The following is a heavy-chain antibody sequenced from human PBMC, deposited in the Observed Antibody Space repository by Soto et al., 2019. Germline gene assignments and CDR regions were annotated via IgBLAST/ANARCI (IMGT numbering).Heavy chain of an antibody. J-gene: IGHJ6*02. CDR1: GGSISSYY. CDR3: ARGLEAAAGDYYYNVMDV. V-gene: IGHV4-4*07. Sequence: SETLSLTCTASGGSISSYYWSWIRQPAGKGLEWIGRIYTSGSTNYNPSLKSRGTMSVDTSKNKFSLKLSSVTAADTAVYYCARGLEAAAGDYYYNVMDVWGQGTTVTVSS. CDR2: IYTSGST. D-gene: IGHD6-13*01.